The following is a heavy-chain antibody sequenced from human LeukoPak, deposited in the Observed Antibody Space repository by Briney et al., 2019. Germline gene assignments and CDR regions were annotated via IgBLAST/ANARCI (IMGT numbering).Heavy chain of an antibody. CDR2: ITASGTAM. D-gene: IGHD1-26*01. CDR3: ASSGSYRFDY. Sequence: GGSLRLSCAASGFTFSGYSMNWVRQAPGKGLEWVSHITASGTAMFYADSVKGRFTISRDNAKNSLYLQMNCLRDEDTAVYYCASSGSYRFDYWGQGTLVTVSS. CDR1: GFTFSGYS. V-gene: IGHV3-48*02. J-gene: IGHJ4*02.